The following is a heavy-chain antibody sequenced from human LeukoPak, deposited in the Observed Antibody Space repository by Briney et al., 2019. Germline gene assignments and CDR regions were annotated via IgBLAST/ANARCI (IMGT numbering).Heavy chain of an antibody. CDR2: INDGGTRT. Sequence: GGSLRLSCAASGFNFSTYGMSWVRQAPGKGPEWVSAINDGGTRTYYTDSVKGRFTISRDNSKSTLYLQFHSLRAEDTAIYFCATGGHDSSGYYYSRAGYFDFWGQGTLVTVSS. V-gene: IGHV3-23*01. D-gene: IGHD3-22*01. CDR3: ATGGHDSSGYYYSRAGYFDF. J-gene: IGHJ4*02. CDR1: GFNFSTYG.